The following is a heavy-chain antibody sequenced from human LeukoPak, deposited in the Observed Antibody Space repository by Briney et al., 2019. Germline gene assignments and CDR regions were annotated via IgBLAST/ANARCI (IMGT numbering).Heavy chain of an antibody. Sequence: GGSLRLSCAASGFTFSSYGMHWVRQAPGKGLEWVAVISYDGSIKYYADSVKGRFTISRDNSKDTLYLQMNSLRAEDTAVYYCARTRGVIITADAFDIWGQGTMVTVSS. CDR2: ISYDGSIK. CDR3: ARTRGVIITADAFDI. J-gene: IGHJ3*02. D-gene: IGHD3-10*01. V-gene: IGHV3-30*03. CDR1: GFTFSSYG.